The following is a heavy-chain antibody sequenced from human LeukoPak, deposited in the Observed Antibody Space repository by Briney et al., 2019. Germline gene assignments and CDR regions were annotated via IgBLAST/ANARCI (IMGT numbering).Heavy chain of an antibody. J-gene: IGHJ4*02. D-gene: IGHD3-10*01. CDR3: VYHSGNY. CDR2: ISGGTT. Sequence: PGGSLRLSCAASGFTISTYGMSWVRQAPGKGLEWVSSISGGTTYYADSVKGRFTISRDNSKNTVSLQMNSLRAEDTDCAKSVYHSGNYWGQGTLVNVSS. V-gene: IGHV3-23*01. CDR1: GFTISTYG.